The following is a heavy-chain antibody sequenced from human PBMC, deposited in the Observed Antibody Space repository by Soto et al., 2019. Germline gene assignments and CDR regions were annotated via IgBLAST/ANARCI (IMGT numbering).Heavy chain of an antibody. Sequence: QVQLQESGPGLVKPSGTLSLTCAVSGVFISTNNWWSWVRQPPGKGLEWIGEIYHSGNTNYNPSLKRRVTMSVDKSKNHFSLRLSSVTAADTAVYYCAGGLEEEGDYWGQGTLVTVSS. CDR3: AGGLEEEGDY. CDR1: GVFISTNNW. J-gene: IGHJ4*02. D-gene: IGHD3-16*01. V-gene: IGHV4-4*02. CDR2: IYHSGNT.